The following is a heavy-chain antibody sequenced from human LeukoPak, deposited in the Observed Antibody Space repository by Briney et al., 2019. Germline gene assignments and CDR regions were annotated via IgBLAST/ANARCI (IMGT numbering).Heavy chain of an antibody. CDR2: ISWNSGNI. V-gene: IGHV3-9*01. CDR3: VNGQGSGWGYFDY. Sequence: GRSLRLSCAASGFIFDDYGMHWVRQAPGKGLEWVSGISWNSGNIAYADSVTGRFTISRDNAKNSLYLQMNSLRAEDTALYYCVNGQGSGWGYFDYWGQGTLVTVSS. D-gene: IGHD6-19*01. J-gene: IGHJ4*02. CDR1: GFIFDDYG.